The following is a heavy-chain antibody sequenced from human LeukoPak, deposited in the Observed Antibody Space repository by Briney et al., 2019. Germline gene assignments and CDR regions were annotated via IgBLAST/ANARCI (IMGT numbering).Heavy chain of an antibody. D-gene: IGHD5-24*01. V-gene: IGHV4-59*01. Sequence: SETLSLTCAVSGGSISSYYWSWIRQPPGKGLEWIGYIYYSGSTNYNPSLKSRVTISVDTSKNQFSLKLSSVTAADTAVYYCARGRDGYNFFDYWGQGTLVTVSS. CDR2: IYYSGST. CDR1: GGSISSYY. CDR3: ARGRDGYNFFDY. J-gene: IGHJ4*02.